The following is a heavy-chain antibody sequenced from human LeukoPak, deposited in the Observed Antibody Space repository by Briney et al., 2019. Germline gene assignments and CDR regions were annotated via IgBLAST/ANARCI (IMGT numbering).Heavy chain of an antibody. CDR2: ISAYNGNT. CDR3: AKTLEMATIYDY. Sequence: ASVKVSCKASGYTFTSYGISWVRQAPGQGLEWMGWISAYNGNTNYAQKLQGRVTMTTDTSTSTAYMELRSLRAEDTAVYYCAKTLEMATIYDYWGQGTLVTVSS. D-gene: IGHD5-24*01. V-gene: IGHV1-18*01. CDR1: GYTFTSYG. J-gene: IGHJ4*02.